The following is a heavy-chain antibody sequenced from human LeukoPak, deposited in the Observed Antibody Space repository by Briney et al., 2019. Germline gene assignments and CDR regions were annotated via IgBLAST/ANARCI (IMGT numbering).Heavy chain of an antibody. D-gene: IGHD3-9*01. CDR3: AKDPRNILTGDYDDFDI. Sequence: ASVTLSCKASGYTFSNYCMHWVRQAPGQGLEWMGILNPTYDIPIYAQTFEGRVTMTRDMSTSTVYMELSTLTSDDTAVYFCAKDPRNILTGDYDDFDIWGQGTMVIVSS. V-gene: IGHV1-46*01. J-gene: IGHJ3*02. CDR1: GYTFSNYC. CDR2: LNPTYDIP.